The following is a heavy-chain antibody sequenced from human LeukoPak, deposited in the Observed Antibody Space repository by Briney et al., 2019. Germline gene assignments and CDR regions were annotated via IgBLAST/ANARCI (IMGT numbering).Heavy chain of an antibody. J-gene: IGHJ4*02. V-gene: IGHV1-2*02. CDR1: GYTFTGYY. Sequence: ASVKVSCKASGYTFTGYYMHWVRQAPGQGLEWMGWINPNSGDTKYAQKFQGRVTMTRDTSISTAYMELSRLRSDDTAVYYCARLPGRYCSSTSCWRFDYWGQGTLVTVSS. D-gene: IGHD2-2*01. CDR3: ARLPGRYCSSTSCWRFDY. CDR2: INPNSGDT.